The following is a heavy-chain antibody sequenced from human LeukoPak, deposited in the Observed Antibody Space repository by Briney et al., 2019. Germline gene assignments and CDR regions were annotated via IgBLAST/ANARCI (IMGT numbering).Heavy chain of an antibody. J-gene: IGHJ4*02. D-gene: IGHD5-12*01. Sequence: GGSLTLSCAASGFNFTNYNMIWVRQAPGKGLECVSSIHSSSSYKYCADSLKGRFTNARDNAKNSLYLQMNSLRAEDTAIYYCADDLEGYDVRFDDWGQGTLVTVSP. CDR3: ADDLEGYDVRFDD. V-gene: IGHV3-21*01. CDR1: GFNFTNYN. CDR2: IHSSSSYK.